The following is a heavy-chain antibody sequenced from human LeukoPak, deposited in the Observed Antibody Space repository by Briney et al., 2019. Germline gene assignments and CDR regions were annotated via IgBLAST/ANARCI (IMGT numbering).Heavy chain of an antibody. CDR2: INHSGST. V-gene: IGHV4-34*01. J-gene: IGHJ5*02. D-gene: IGHD3-22*01. CDR1: GGSFSGYY. Sequence: SETLSLTCAVYGGSFSGYYWSWIRQPPGKGLEWSGEINHSGSTNYNPSLKSRGTTSVDTSKNQFSLKLSSVTAADTAVYYCARRGYYYDSSGYYYWFDPWGQGTLVTVSS. CDR3: ARRGYYYDSSGYYYWFDP.